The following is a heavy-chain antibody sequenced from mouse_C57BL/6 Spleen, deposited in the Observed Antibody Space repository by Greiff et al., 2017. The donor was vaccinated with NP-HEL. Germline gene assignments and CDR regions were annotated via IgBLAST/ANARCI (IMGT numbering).Heavy chain of an antibody. V-gene: IGHV1-64*01. Sequence: VKLQESGAELVKPGASVKLSCKASGYTFTSYWMHWVKQRPGQGLEWIGMIHPNSGSTNYNEKFKSKATLTVDKSSSTAYMQLSSLTSEDSAVYYCARSGEEGYYYAMDYWGQGTSVTVSS. CDR3: ARSGEEGYYYAMDY. J-gene: IGHJ4*01. CDR2: IHPNSGST. CDR1: GYTFTSYW.